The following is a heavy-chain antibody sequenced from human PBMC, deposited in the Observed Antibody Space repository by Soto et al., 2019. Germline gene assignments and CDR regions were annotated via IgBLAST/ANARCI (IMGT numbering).Heavy chain of an antibody. V-gene: IGHV3-53*01. CDR3: ARDRGFYGMDV. Sequence: GGSLRLSCAASGFGVSTSYMNWVRQAPGKGLEWVSVMYSGGNIYYTDSVKGRFTITRDTYKNTLYLQMNSLRPEDTAVYYCARDRGFYGMDVWGQGTTVTVSS. J-gene: IGHJ6*02. CDR1: GFGVSTSY. CDR2: MYSGGNI.